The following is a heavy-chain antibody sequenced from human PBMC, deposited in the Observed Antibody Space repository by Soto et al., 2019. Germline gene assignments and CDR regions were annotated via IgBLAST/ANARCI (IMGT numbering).Heavy chain of an antibody. CDR3: ARVKGIAAAGTQYYYYGMDV. CDR1: GYTFTSYG. Sequence: QVQLVQSGAEVKKPGASVKVSCKASGYTFTSYGISWVRQAPGQGLEWMGWISAYNGNTNYAQKLQGRVTMTTDTSTSTAYMERRSLRSDDTAVYYCARVKGIAAAGTQYYYYGMDVWGQGTTVTVSS. V-gene: IGHV1-18*01. J-gene: IGHJ6*02. CDR2: ISAYNGNT. D-gene: IGHD6-13*01.